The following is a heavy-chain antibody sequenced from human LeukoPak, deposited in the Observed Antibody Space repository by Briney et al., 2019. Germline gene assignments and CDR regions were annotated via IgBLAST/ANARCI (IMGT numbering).Heavy chain of an antibody. CDR3: AKAALYYYDSSGYLDY. CDR2: IYSGGST. D-gene: IGHD3-22*01. Sequence: GGSLRLSCAASGFTVSSNYMSWVRQAPGNGLEWVSVIYSGGSTYYADSVKGRFTISRDNSKNTLYLQMNSLRAEDTAVYYCAKAALYYYDSSGYLDYWGQGTLVTVSS. V-gene: IGHV3-53*01. J-gene: IGHJ4*02. CDR1: GFTVSSNY.